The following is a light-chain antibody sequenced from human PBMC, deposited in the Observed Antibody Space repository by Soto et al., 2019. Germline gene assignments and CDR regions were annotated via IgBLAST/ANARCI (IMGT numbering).Light chain of an antibody. V-gene: IGKV3-15*01. Sequence: EIVMTQSPATLSVSPGERATLSCRASQSVSSNLAWYQQKPGQAPRLLIYGASTRATGSPARFSGSLSGAEFTLTISSLQSEDFAVYYYQQYNNWPLLTFGGGTKVEIK. CDR2: GAS. CDR3: QQYNNWPLLT. CDR1: QSVSSN. J-gene: IGKJ4*01.